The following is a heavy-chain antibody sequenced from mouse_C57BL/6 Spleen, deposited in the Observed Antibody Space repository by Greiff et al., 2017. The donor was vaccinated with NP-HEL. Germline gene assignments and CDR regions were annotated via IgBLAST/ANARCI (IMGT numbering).Heavy chain of an antibody. CDR2: IDPEDGET. CDR1: GFNIKDYY. D-gene: IGHD2-4*01. V-gene: IGHV14-2*01. Sequence: VQLQQSGAELVKPGASVKLSCTASGFNIKDYYMHWVKQRTEQGLAWIGRIDPEDGETKYAPKFQGKATITADTSSNTAYLQLSSLTSEDTAVYYCAREDDYPLYAMDYWSEGTSVTDSS. J-gene: IGHJ4*01. CDR3: AREDDYPLYAMDY.